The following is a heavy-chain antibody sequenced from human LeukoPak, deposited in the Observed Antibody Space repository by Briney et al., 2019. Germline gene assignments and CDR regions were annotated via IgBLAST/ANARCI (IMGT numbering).Heavy chain of an antibody. J-gene: IGHJ4*02. V-gene: IGHV4-34*01. D-gene: IGHD3-22*01. CDR3: ARSYYYDSSGYPY. CDR2: INHNGST. Sequence: SETLSLTCAVYGGSFSGHYWSWVRQPPGKGLEWIGEINHNGSTNYNPSLKSRVTISVDTSKNQFSLKLSSVTAADTAVYYCARSYYYDSSGYPYWGQGTLVTVSS. CDR1: GGSFSGHY.